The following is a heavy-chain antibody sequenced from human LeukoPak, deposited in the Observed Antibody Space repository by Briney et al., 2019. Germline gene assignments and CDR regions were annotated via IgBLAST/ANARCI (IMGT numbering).Heavy chain of an antibody. CDR2: IYYSGST. D-gene: IGHD6-6*01. CDR1: GGSISSYY. V-gene: IGHV4-59*01. J-gene: IGHJ6*03. CDR3: ARTKYSSSFYYYYYMDV. Sequence: PSETLSLTCTVSGGSISSYYWSWIRQPPGKGLEWIGYIYYSGSTNYNPSLKSRVTISVDTSKNQFSLKLSSVTAADTAVYYCARTKYSSSFYYYYYMDVWGKGTTVTVSS.